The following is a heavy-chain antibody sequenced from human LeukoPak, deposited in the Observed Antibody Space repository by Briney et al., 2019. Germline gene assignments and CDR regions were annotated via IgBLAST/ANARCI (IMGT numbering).Heavy chain of an antibody. CDR2: VSGSDGST. CDR3: AKTYVWYYFDY. Sequence: GGTLRLSCAASGFTFSRYGMSWVRQAPGKGLEWVSTVSGSDGSTYYADSVKGRFTISRDNSKNTLYLQMNSLRAEDTAVYYCAKTYVWYYFDYWGQGVLVTVSS. J-gene: IGHJ4*02. D-gene: IGHD3-16*01. CDR1: GFTFSRYG. V-gene: IGHV3-23*01.